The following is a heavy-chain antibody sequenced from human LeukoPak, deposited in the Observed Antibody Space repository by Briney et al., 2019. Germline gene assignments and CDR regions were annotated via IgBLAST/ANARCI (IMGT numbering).Heavy chain of an antibody. D-gene: IGHD3-3*01. CDR2: ISSSSSYI. J-gene: IGHJ4*02. CDR3: ARALYDFWSGYQESTDY. CDR1: GFTFSSYS. V-gene: IGHV3-21*01. Sequence: GGSLRLSCAASGFTFSSYSMNWVRQAPGKGLEWVSSISSSSSYIYYADSVKGRFTISRDNAKNSLYLQMNSLRAEDTAVYYCARALYDFWSGYQESTDYWGQGTLVTVSS.